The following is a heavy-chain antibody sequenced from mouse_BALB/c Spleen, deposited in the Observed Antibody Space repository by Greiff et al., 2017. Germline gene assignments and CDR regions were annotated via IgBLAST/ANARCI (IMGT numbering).Heavy chain of an antibody. CDR1: GYTFTSYV. CDR3: ARSNYYGLFAY. D-gene: IGHD2-1*01. V-gene: IGHV1-14*01. Sequence: VQLKQSGPELVKPGASVKMSCKASGYTFTSYVMHWVKQKPGQGLEWIGYINPYNDGTKYNEKFKGKATLTSDKSSSTAYMELSSLTSEDSAVYYCARSNYYGLFAYWGQGTLVTVSA. CDR2: INPYNDGT. J-gene: IGHJ3*01.